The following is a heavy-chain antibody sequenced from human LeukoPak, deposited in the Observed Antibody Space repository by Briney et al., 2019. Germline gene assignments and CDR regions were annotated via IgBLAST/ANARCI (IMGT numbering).Heavy chain of an antibody. Sequence: PGGSLRLSCAASGFPFTSYVMSWVRQAPGQGLEWVSAISGSGGSTYYADSVKGRFTISRDNSKNTLYLQMNSLRAEDTAVYYCAKDQTPYYWGQGTLVTVSS. CDR2: ISGSGGST. J-gene: IGHJ4*02. CDR3: AKDQTPYY. V-gene: IGHV3-23*01. D-gene: IGHD4-23*01. CDR1: GFPFTSYV.